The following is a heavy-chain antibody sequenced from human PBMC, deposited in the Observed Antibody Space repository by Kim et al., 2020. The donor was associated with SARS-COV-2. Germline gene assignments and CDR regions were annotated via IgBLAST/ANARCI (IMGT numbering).Heavy chain of an antibody. D-gene: IGHD5-12*01. V-gene: IGHV4-30-2*01. J-gene: IGHJ4*02. Sequence: SETLSLTCAVSGGSISSGGYSWSWIRQPPGKGLEWIGYIYHSGSTYYNPSLKSRVTISVDRSKNQFSLKLSSVTAADTAVYYCARGQFPRDYDFDYWGQGTLVTVSS. CDR1: GGSISSGGYS. CDR2: IYHSGST. CDR3: ARGQFPRDYDFDY.